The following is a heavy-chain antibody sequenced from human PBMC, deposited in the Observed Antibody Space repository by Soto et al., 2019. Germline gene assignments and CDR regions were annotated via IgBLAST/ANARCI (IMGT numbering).Heavy chain of an antibody. CDR2: IIPMYGTV. CDR1: GGTFSSYV. CDR3: ARDLGGCSGVSCRYNWFDP. D-gene: IGHD2-15*01. V-gene: IGHV1-69*06. Sequence: QVQLVQSGAEVKEPGSSVKVSCKASGGTFSSYVISWVRQAPGQGPEWMGGIIPMYGTVNYAQNFQDRVTIVADTSTSTAYMELSSLRSEDTAVYYCARDLGGCSGVSCRYNWFDPWGQGTLVTVSS. J-gene: IGHJ5*02.